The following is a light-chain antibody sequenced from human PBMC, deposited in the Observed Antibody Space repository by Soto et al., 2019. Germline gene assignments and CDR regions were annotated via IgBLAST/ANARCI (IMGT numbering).Light chain of an antibody. Sequence: DIQMTQSPSTLSASVGDRGTITCRASQSISDWLAWYQQKPGRAPELLIHAASSLQSGVPSRFSGSGSGTDFTLTINSLQPEDFATYYCQQAYSFPITFGQGTRLEIK. J-gene: IGKJ5*01. CDR3: QQAYSFPIT. CDR1: QSISDW. V-gene: IGKV1-12*01. CDR2: AAS.